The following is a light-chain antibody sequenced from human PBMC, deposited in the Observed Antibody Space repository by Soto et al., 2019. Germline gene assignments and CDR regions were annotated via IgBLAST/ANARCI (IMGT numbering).Light chain of an antibody. Sequence: QSVLTQPPSVSGTPGQRVTISCSGSNSNIGSITVNWYLQRPGTAPKLLVYSHNLRPSGVPDRFSGSKSGTSASLTISGLQYEDEGDYYCSAWDDSLHTVLFGGGTKLTVL. CDR2: SHN. CDR1: NSNIGSIT. V-gene: IGLV1-44*01. J-gene: IGLJ2*01. CDR3: SAWDDSLHTVL.